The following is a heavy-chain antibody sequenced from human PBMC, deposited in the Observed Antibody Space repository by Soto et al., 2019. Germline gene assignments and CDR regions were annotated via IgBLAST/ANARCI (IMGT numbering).Heavy chain of an antibody. CDR3: ASATPKVGTTTHFDS. V-gene: IGHV3-53*01. D-gene: IGHD2-21*02. Sequence: GGSLRLSCAAFGFTVNSNYMSWVRQAPGKGLEWVSTVSSGGNTYYADSVKGRFTISRDNSKDTVYLQMKSLRAEDTAVYYCASATPKVGTTTHFDSWGHGTLVTVSS. J-gene: IGHJ4*01. CDR1: GFTVNSNY. CDR2: VSSGGNT.